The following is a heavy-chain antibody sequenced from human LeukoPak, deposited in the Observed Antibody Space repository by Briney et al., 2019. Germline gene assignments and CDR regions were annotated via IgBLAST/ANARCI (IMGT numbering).Heavy chain of an antibody. V-gene: IGHV3-49*04. CDR2: IRSKAYGGTT. CDR1: GFTSGDYS. D-gene: IGHD5-18*01. CDR3: TSSGVRGYSYGYLGY. Sequence: GGSLRLSCTASGFTSGDYSMSWVRQAPGKGLEWVGFIRSKAYGGTTEYAASVKGRFTISRDDSKSIAYLQMNSLKTEDTAVYYCTSSGVRGYSYGYLGYWGQGTLVTVSS. J-gene: IGHJ4*02.